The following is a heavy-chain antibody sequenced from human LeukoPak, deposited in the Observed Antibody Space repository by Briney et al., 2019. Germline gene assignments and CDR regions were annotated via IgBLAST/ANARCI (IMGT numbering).Heavy chain of an antibody. CDR3: ATTIVLTGYYQPGDY. V-gene: IGHV3-23*01. Sequence: GGSLRLSCSASGFPFSSYAMSWIRQAPGKGLEWVSAISGSGGRTYYADSVKGRFTISGDNSKNTVYMQMNSLRAEDTAVYYCATTIVLTGYYQPGDYWGQGTLVTVSS. CDR1: GFPFSSYA. D-gene: IGHD3-9*01. CDR2: ISGSGGRT. J-gene: IGHJ4*02.